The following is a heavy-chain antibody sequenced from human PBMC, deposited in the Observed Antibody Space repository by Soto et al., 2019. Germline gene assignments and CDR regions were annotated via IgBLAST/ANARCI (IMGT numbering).Heavy chain of an antibody. Sequence: QITLTESGPTLVKPTQTLTLTCNFSGFAFSTSGVGVGWIRQPPGKALEWLALIYWNDNQRYSPSLKSRLTISADTSRNRVVLTMTNMDPVDTATYYCAHRRLGYPYFGYWGQGTLVAVSS. CDR1: GFAFSTSGVG. CDR2: IYWNDNQ. D-gene: IGHD5-12*01. J-gene: IGHJ4*02. CDR3: AHRRLGYPYFGY. V-gene: IGHV2-5*01.